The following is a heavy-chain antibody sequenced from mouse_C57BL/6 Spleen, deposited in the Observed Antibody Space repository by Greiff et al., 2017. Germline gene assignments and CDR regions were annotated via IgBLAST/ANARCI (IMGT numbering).Heavy chain of an antibody. V-gene: IGHV1-26*01. Sequence: VQLQQSGPELVKPGASVKISCKASGYTFTDYYMNWVKQSHGKSLEWIGDINPNNGGTSYNQKFKGKATLTVDKSSSTAYMELRSLTSEDSAVYYCARRYDYDRAMDYWGQGTSVTVSS. CDR1: GYTFTDYY. J-gene: IGHJ4*01. CDR2: INPNNGGT. CDR3: ARRYDYDRAMDY. D-gene: IGHD2-4*01.